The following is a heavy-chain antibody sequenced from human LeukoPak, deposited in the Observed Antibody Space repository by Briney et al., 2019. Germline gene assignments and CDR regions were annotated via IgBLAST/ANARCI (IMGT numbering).Heavy chain of an antibody. V-gene: IGHV3-7*01. CDR2: IKTDGRQI. CDR3: WGGGGWEMDY. J-gene: IGHJ4*02. CDR1: GIIFSDHW. D-gene: IGHD3-16*01. Sequence: GGSLRLSCAASGIIFSDHWMTWVRQAPGKGLEWVATIKTDGRQIYYVDSVKGRFTISRDNAKNSLFLQMNSLRAEDTAIYFCWGGGGWEMDYWGQGTLATVSS.